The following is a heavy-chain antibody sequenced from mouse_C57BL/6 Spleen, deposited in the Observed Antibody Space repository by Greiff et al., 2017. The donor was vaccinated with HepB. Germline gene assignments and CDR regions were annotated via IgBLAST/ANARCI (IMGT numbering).Heavy chain of an antibody. CDR3: ARDDGSGRAWLAY. D-gene: IGHD1-1*01. V-gene: IGHV1-39*01. J-gene: IGHJ3*01. CDR2: INPNYGTT. Sequence: HLVESGPELVKPGASVKISCKASGYSFTDYNMNWVKQSNGKSLEWIGVINPNYGTTSYNQKFKGKSTLTVDQSSSTAYMQLNSLTSEDSAVYECARDDGSGRAWLAYWGQGTLVTVSA. CDR1: GYSFTDYN.